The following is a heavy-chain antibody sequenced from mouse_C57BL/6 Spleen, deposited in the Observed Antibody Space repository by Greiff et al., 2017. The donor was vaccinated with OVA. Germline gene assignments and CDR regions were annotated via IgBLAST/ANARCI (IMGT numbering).Heavy chain of an antibody. Sequence: QVQLKQPGAELVRPGTSVKLSCKASGYTFTSYWMHWVKQRPGQGLEWIGVIDPSDSYTNYNQKFKGKATLTVDTSSSTAYMQLSSLTSEYSSVYYCAKWDGSSYDAMDYWGQGTSVTVSS. CDR3: AKWDGSSYDAMDY. V-gene: IGHV1-59*01. CDR1: GYTFTSYW. J-gene: IGHJ4*01. D-gene: IGHD1-1*01. CDR2: IDPSDSYT.